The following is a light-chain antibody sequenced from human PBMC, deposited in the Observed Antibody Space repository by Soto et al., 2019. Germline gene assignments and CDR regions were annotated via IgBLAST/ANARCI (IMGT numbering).Light chain of an antibody. CDR2: DAS. CDR3: QQRSNWPRVFT. CDR1: HSVSSSY. V-gene: IGKV3-11*01. J-gene: IGKJ3*01. Sequence: EVVLTQSPGTMSLYPGAIASLSGRATHSVSSSYLAWYQQKPGQAPRLLIYDASNRATGIPARFSGSGSGTDFTLTISSLEPEAFAVYYCQQRSNWPRVFTFGPGTKVDI.